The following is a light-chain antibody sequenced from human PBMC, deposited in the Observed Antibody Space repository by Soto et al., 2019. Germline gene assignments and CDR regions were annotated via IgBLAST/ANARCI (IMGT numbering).Light chain of an antibody. CDR3: QQSYSTPRT. Sequence: DIQMTQSPSSLSASVGDRVTITCRASQSISSYLNWYQQKPGKAPKLLIYAASSLQSWVPSRFSGSGSGTDLTLTISSLQPEDFATYYCQQSYSTPRTFGQGTKVEIK. CDR2: AAS. J-gene: IGKJ1*01. V-gene: IGKV1-39*01. CDR1: QSISSY.